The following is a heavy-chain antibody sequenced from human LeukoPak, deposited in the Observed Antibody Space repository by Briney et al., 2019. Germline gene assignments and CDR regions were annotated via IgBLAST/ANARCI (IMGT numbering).Heavy chain of an antibody. D-gene: IGHD3-9*01. Sequence: PSETPSLTCAVYGGSFSGYYWSWIRQPPGKGLEWIGEINHSGSTNYNPPLKSRVTISVDTSKNQFSLKLSSVTAADTAVYYCARGIRRYFDWLPTLYFDYWGQGTLVTVSS. V-gene: IGHV4-34*01. CDR1: GGSFSGYY. J-gene: IGHJ4*02. CDR2: INHSGST. CDR3: ARGIRRYFDWLPTLYFDY.